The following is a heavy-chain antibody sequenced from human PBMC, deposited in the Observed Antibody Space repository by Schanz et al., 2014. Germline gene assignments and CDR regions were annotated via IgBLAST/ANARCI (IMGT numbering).Heavy chain of an antibody. D-gene: IGHD4-17*01. Sequence: QVQLQESGPGLVKPSQTLSLTCAVSGASISSSNWWSWVRQPPGKGLEWIGFISYSGSTYYNPSLKSRVTISVDTSKNQCSLNLSSATAADTAVYYCARDRGHGDLPGDIWGQGTMVTVSS. CDR1: GASISSSNW. CDR2: ISYSGST. V-gene: IGHV4-31*11. J-gene: IGHJ3*02. CDR3: ARDRGHGDLPGDI.